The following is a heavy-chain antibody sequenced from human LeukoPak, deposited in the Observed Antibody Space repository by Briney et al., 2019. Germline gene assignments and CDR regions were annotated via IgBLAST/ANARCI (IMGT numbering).Heavy chain of an antibody. J-gene: IGHJ5*02. Sequence: SETLSLTCAVYGGSFSGYYWSWIRQPPGKGLEWIGEINHSGSTNYNPSLKSRVTISVDTSKNQFSLKLSSVTAADTAVYYCARALTMVRGVIITSQFDPWGQGTLVTVSS. V-gene: IGHV4-34*01. D-gene: IGHD3-10*01. CDR2: INHSGST. CDR3: ARALTMVRGVIITSQFDP. CDR1: GGSFSGYY.